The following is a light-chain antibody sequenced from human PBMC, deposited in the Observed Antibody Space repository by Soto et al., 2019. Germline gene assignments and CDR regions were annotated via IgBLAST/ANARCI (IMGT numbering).Light chain of an antibody. CDR2: LETSGSY. V-gene: IGLV4-60*02. CDR1: SGHSSYI. Sequence: QPVLAQSSSASASLGSSVKLTCTLSSGHSSYIIAWHQQQPGKAPRYLMNLETSGSYNKGSEVPDRFSGSSSGADRYLTISNLQFEDEADYYCETWDSNSWVFGGGTKLTVL. CDR3: ETWDSNSWV. J-gene: IGLJ3*02.